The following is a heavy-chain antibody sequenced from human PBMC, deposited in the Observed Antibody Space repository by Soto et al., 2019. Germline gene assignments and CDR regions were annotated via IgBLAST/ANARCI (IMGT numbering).Heavy chain of an antibody. J-gene: IGHJ6*02. D-gene: IGHD4-4*01. V-gene: IGHV1-8*01. Sequence: QVQLVQAGAEVKKPGASVKVSCKASGYTFTSYDIKWVRQATGQGLEWMGWMNPNSGNTGYAQKFQGRVTMTRNTSISTADMELRSLRSEDTAVYYCARGGSNYNSYYYGMDGWGQGTTVTVSS. CDR2: MNPNSGNT. CDR3: ARGGSNYNSYYYGMDG. CDR1: GYTFTSYD.